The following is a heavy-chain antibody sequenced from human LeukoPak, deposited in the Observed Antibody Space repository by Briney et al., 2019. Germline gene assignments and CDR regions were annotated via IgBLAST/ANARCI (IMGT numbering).Heavy chain of an antibody. CDR1: GFIFSSYE. CDR3: ARGTGGAFDI. CDR2: ISSSGSTI. Sequence: GGSLRLSCAASGFIFSSYEMNWVRQAQGKGLEWVSYISSSGSTIYYADSVKGRFTISRDNAKNSLYLQMNSLRAEDTAVYYCARGTGGAFDIWGQGTMVTVSS. J-gene: IGHJ3*02. D-gene: IGHD1-14*01. V-gene: IGHV3-48*03.